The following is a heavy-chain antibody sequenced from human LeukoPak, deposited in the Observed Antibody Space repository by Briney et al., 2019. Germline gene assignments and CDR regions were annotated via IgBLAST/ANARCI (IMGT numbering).Heavy chain of an antibody. Sequence: GASVKVSCKASGYTFTSYGISWVGQAPGQGLEWMGWISAYNGNTNYAQKLQGRVTMTTDTSTSTAYRELRSLRSDDTAVYYCARDLHSVGRPFDPWGQGTLVTVSS. D-gene: IGHD3-3*02. CDR3: ARDLHSVGRPFDP. V-gene: IGHV1-18*01. J-gene: IGHJ5*02. CDR2: ISAYNGNT. CDR1: GYTFTSYG.